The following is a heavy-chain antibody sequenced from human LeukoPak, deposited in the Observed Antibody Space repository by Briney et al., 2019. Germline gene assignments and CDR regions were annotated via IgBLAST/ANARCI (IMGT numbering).Heavy chain of an antibody. Sequence: GESLQISLKGSGSRFTTYWITWVRQLPGKGREWMGRIDPSDSYTNYSPSFQGHVTISADKSITTAYLQWSSLKASDTAMYYRAFGGGIIDAFHLWGQGTMVTVSS. CDR2: IDPSDSYT. V-gene: IGHV5-10-1*01. CDR1: GSRFTTYW. J-gene: IGHJ3*01. CDR3: AFGGGIIDAFHL. D-gene: IGHD3-16*02.